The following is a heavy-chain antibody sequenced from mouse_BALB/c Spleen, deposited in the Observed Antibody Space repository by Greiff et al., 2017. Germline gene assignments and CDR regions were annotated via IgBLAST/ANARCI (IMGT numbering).Heavy chain of an antibody. V-gene: IGHV5-6-5*01. CDR3: AREHYYGYGYFDV. CDR1: GFTFSSYA. D-gene: IGHD1-2*01. CDR2: ISSGGST. J-gene: IGHJ1*01. Sequence: DVKLVESGGGLVKPGGSLKLSCAASGFTFSSYAMSWVRQTPEKRLEWVASISSGGSTYYPDSVKGRFTISRDNARNILYLQMSSLRSEDTAMYYCAREHYYGYGYFDVWGAGTTVTVSS.